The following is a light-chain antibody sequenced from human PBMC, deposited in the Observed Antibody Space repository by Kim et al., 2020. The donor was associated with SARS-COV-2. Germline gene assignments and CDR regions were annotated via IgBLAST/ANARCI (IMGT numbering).Light chain of an antibody. CDR2: DAS. CDR1: QGISND. J-gene: IGKJ5*01. CDR3: QQYGSYPIT. Sequence: ASVGDRVTITCQASQGISNDLSWYQQKPGKAPKFLIYDASSVETGVPSRFSGSGSDTDFTLSITSLQPEDIATYYCQQYGSYPITFGQGTRLEIK. V-gene: IGKV1-13*02.